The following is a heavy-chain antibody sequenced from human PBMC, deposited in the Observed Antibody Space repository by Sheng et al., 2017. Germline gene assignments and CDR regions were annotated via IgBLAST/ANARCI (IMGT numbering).Heavy chain of an antibody. CDR2: ISADNGNT. Sequence: QVQLVQSGAEVKKPGASVKVSCKASGYTFSRYGISWVRQAPGQGLEWMGWISADNGNTNYAQKLKGRVTMTTDTSTSTAYMELRSLRSDDTAVYYCARGGADFWSGLGWFDPWGQGTLVTVSA. J-gene: IGHJ5*02. CDR3: ARGGADFWSGLGWFDP. CDR1: GYTFSRYG. D-gene: IGHD3-3*01. V-gene: IGHV1-18*01.